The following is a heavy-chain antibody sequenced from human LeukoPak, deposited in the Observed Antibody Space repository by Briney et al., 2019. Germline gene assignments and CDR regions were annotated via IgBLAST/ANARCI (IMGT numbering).Heavy chain of an antibody. CDR2: IYYSGST. D-gene: IGHD3-9*01. Sequence: SETLSLTCTVSGGSISSSSYYWGWIRQPPGKGLEWIGSIYYSGSTYYNPSLKSRVTISVDTSKNQFSLKLNSVTAADTAVYYCARDNRYFDPGVYYYYGMDXXXQGTTVTVSS. J-gene: IGHJ6*01. CDR3: ARDNRYFDPGVYYYYGMDX. CDR1: GGSISSSSYY. V-gene: IGHV4-39*07.